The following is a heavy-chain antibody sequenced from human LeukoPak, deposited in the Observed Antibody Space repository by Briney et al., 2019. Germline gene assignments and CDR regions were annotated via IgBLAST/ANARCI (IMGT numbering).Heavy chain of an antibody. CDR2: IYYSGTT. CDR1: GGSMRSYY. V-gene: IGHV4-59*01. CDR3: ARGHTESADDYGNWFHP. Sequence: SETLSLTCTVSGGSMRSYYWSWIRQPPGKGLEWIGYIYYSGTTKYNPSLKSRVTISVDTSKNQFSLKLNSLTAADTAVYYCARGHTESADDYGNWFHPWGQGTPVTVSS. D-gene: IGHD5-12*01. J-gene: IGHJ5*02.